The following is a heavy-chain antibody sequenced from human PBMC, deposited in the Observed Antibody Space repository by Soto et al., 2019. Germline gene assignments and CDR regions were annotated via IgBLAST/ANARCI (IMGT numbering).Heavy chain of an antibody. CDR2: IWYDGSNK. V-gene: IGHV3-33*01. J-gene: IGHJ5*02. Sequence: GGSLRLSCAASGFMFNSYGMHWVRQAPGKGLEWVAVIWYDGSNKQYADSVKGRFTISRDNSNNTLFLQMDSLRVEDTAVYYCARDRPPFDPWGQGTLVTVSS. CDR3: ARDRPPFDP. CDR1: GFMFNSYG.